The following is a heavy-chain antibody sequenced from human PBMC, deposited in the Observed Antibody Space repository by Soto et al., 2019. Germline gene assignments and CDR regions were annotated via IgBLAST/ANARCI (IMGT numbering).Heavy chain of an antibody. D-gene: IGHD2-15*01. Sequence: QVQLVQSGAEVKKPGASVKVSCKASGYTFTSYGISWVRQAPGQGLEWMGWISAYNGNTNYAQKVQGRVTMTTDTSTSTAYMELRSLRSDDTALYYCARDVRRYCSGGSCSFDYWGQGTLVTVSS. CDR1: GYTFTSYG. V-gene: IGHV1-18*04. CDR3: ARDVRRYCSGGSCSFDY. J-gene: IGHJ4*02. CDR2: ISAYNGNT.